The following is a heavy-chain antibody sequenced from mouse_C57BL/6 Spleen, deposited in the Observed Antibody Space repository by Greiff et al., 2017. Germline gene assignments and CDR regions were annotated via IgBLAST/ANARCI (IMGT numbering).Heavy chain of an antibody. J-gene: IGHJ2*01. CDR1: GYSITSGYY. V-gene: IGHV3-6*01. CDR3: ARDCWETYYFDD. CDR2: ISYDGSN. D-gene: IGHD4-1*01. Sequence: EVQLQQSGPGLVKPSQSLSLTCSVTGYSITSGYYWNWIRQFPGNKLEWMGYISYDGSNNYNPSLKNRISITRDTSKNQFFLKLNSVTTEDTATYYCARDCWETYYFDDWGQGTTLTVAS.